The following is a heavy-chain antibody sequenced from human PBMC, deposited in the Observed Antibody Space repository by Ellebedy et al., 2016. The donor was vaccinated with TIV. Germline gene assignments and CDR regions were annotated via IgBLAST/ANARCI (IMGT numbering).Heavy chain of an antibody. CDR1: GFTFSSFA. V-gene: IGHV3-23*01. Sequence: GGSLRLSCAASGFTFSSFAMHWVRQAPGKGLEWLSVISSDGSNTYHADSVKGRFHITRDNSKNTLYLQMSRLRTEDTAVYFCAKGSSSGFTYDRVGFEYWGQGALVTVSS. CDR3: AKGSSSGFTYDRVGFEY. D-gene: IGHD3-22*01. J-gene: IGHJ4*02. CDR2: ISSDGSNT.